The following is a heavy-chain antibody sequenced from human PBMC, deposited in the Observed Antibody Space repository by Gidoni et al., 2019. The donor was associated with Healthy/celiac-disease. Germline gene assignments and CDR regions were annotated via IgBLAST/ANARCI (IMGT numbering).Heavy chain of an antibody. D-gene: IGHD4-17*01. CDR1: GFTLSSYA. CDR3: ARDQVPYGDYVFDY. Sequence: QVQLVEAGGGVVQPGRSLKLSCAAAGFTLSSYAMHWVRQAPGKGLEWVAVISYDGSKKYYADSVKGRFTISRDNSKNTLYLQMNSLRAEDTAVYYCARDQVPYGDYVFDYWGQGTLVTVSS. J-gene: IGHJ4*02. CDR2: ISYDGSKK. V-gene: IGHV3-30-3*01.